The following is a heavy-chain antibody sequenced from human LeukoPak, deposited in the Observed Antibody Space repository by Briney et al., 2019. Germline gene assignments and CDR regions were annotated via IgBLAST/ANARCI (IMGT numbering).Heavy chain of an antibody. J-gene: IGHJ4*02. CDR2: ISISSTYT. V-gene: IGHV3-11*03. CDR3: ARSLIAVAVFDS. D-gene: IGHD6-19*01. CDR1: GFTFSDYY. Sequence: GGSLRLSCAASGFTFSDYYMSWIRQAPGKGLEWVSYISISSTYTNYADSVKGRFTISRDNAKNSLYLQMNGLRAEDTAVYYCARSLIAVAVFDSWGQGTLLTVST.